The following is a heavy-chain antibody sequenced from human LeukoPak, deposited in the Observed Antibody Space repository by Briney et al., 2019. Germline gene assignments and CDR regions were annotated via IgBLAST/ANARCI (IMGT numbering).Heavy chain of an antibody. CDR3: ARVGPNYYDSSGYDYDAFDI. CDR1: GFTFSSYW. Sequence: GGSLRLSCAASGFTFSSYWMSWVRQAPGKGLEWVANIKQDGSEKYYVDSVKGRFTISRDNAKNSLYLQTNSLRAEDTAVYYCARVGPNYYDSSGYDYDAFDIWGQGTMVTVSS. V-gene: IGHV3-7*01. CDR2: IKQDGSEK. D-gene: IGHD3-22*01. J-gene: IGHJ3*02.